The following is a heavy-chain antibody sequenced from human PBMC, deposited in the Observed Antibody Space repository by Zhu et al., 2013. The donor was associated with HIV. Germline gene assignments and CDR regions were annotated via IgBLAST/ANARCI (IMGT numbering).Heavy chain of an antibody. CDR3: ARDKGAHCSSTSCSEQYYYYYYGMDV. V-gene: IGHV1-46*04. CDR2: MNPSGAT. CDR1: GYTFTNYY. Sequence: QVQLVQSGAEVKKPGASVKVSCKASGYTFTNYYLHWVRQAPGQGLEWMGQMNPSGATRYAQNLQGRVTVTRDTSTSTLYMELSSLTSEDTAVYYCARDKGAHCSSTSCSEQYYYYYYGMDVWGQGTTVTVSS. D-gene: IGHD2-2*01. J-gene: IGHJ6*02.